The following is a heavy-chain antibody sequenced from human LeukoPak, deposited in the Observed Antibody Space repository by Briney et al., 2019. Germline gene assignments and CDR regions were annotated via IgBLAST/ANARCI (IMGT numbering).Heavy chain of an antibody. J-gene: IGHJ3*01. CDR3: AKARRASAGTGAFDV. CDR2: MSATDGSA. V-gene: IGHV3-23*01. Sequence: AMSATDGSAQYAESVKGRFTISRDNSKNSLYLQMNSLRDEDTAVYYCAKARRASAGTGAFDVWGQGTMVTVSS. D-gene: IGHD6-13*01.